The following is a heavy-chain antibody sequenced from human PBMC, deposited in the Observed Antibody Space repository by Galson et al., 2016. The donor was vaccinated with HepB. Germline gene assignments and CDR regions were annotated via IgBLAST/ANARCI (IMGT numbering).Heavy chain of an antibody. CDR3: VAGKEYFQH. D-gene: IGHD6-19*01. J-gene: IGHJ1*01. Sequence: SLRLSCAASGITFRTDAMTWVRQAPGKGLDWVSAISDDGTNKYYADSVKGRFTISRDNSKNTLSLQMNSLRAEDTAVYYCVAGKEYFQHWGQGTLVTVSS. V-gene: IGHV3-30*04. CDR1: GITFRTDA. CDR2: ISDDGTNK.